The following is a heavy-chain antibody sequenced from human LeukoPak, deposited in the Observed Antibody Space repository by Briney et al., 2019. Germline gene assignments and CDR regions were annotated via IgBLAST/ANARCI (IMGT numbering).Heavy chain of an antibody. D-gene: IGHD3-22*01. CDR2: IYYSGST. J-gene: IGHJ4*02. CDR3: ARAPYYYDSSGYYDY. CDR1: GGSISSYY. V-gene: IGHV4-59*01. Sequence: SETLSLTCTVSGGSISSYYWSWIRQPPGKGLEWIGYIYYSGSTNYNPSLKSRVTISVDTSKNQFSLKLSSVTAADTAVYYCARAPYYYDSSGYYDYWGQGTLVTVSS.